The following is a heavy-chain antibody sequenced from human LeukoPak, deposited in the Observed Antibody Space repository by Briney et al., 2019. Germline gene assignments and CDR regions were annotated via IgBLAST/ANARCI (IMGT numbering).Heavy chain of an antibody. J-gene: IGHJ4*02. CDR2: IKQDGREQ. Sequence: GGSLRLSCDASGFTFRTYWMTWVRQAPGKGLEWVANIKQDGREQNYVDSVKDRLTISRDNAKNSLYLQMNSLRAEDTAVYYCARDAGNSGYDLFDYWGQGTLVTVSS. CDR1: GFTFRTYW. V-gene: IGHV3-7*05. CDR3: ARDAGNSGYDLFDY. D-gene: IGHD5-12*01.